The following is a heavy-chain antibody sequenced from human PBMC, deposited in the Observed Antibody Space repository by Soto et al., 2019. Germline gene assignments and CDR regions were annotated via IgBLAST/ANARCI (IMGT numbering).Heavy chain of an antibody. J-gene: IGHJ4*02. D-gene: IGHD3-10*01. CDR1: GYTFTNFD. Sequence: QVQLVQSGAEVKKPGASVKVSCRASGYTFTNFDINWVRQAAGQGLEWMGWTSPNSGRTGYALKFQGRVTMTRDTSTSTFYMELISLRSKDTAVYYCARGVGDLGDFWGQGTLVTVSS. CDR3: ARGVGDLGDF. CDR2: TSPNSGRT. V-gene: IGHV1-8*01.